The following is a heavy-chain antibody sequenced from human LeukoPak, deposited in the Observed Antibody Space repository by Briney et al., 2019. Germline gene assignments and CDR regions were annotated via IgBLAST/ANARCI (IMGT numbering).Heavy chain of an antibody. CDR1: GGSISSGSYY. Sequence: SETLSLTCTVSGGSISSGSYYWSWIRQPAGKGLEWIGRIYTSGSTNYNPSLKSRVTISVDTSKNQFSLKLSSVTAADTAVYYCARRAFSGYSPSDAFDIWGQGTMVTVSS. J-gene: IGHJ3*02. D-gene: IGHD3-22*01. CDR3: ARRAFSGYSPSDAFDI. CDR2: IYTSGST. V-gene: IGHV4-61*02.